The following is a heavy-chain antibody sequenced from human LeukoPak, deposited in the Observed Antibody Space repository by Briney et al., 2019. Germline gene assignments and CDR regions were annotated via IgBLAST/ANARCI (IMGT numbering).Heavy chain of an antibody. D-gene: IGHD6-13*01. CDR2: IFHSGNT. J-gene: IGHJ4*02. CDR1: GGSISSGEFY. V-gene: IGHV4-30-4*01. Sequence: PSETLSLTCTVSGGSISSGEFYWSWLRQPPGKDLEWIGYIFHSGNTYYNPSLKSRCTISIDTSKNQFSLRLTSVTAADAAVYYCASGSGTAAHFDYWGQGTLVTVSS. CDR3: ASGSGTAAHFDY.